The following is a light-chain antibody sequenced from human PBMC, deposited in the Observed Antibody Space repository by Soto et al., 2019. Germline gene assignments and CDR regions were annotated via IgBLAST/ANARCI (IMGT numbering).Light chain of an antibody. J-gene: IGKJ2*01. V-gene: IGKV3-20*01. CDR3: EQHVNSVYI. CDR2: GAS. Sequence: ESVLTQSPGTLSLSPGERATLSCRASQTIIGNYLAWYQQKPGQAPRLLIYGASNRATGVPDRFSGSYSGTDFSLTITRLEPEDLAEYYCEQHVNSVYIFGQGTRLEIK. CDR1: QTIIGNY.